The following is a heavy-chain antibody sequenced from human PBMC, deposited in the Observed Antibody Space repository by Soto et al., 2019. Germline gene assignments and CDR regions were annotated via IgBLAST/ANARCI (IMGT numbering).Heavy chain of an antibody. CDR2: ISGSGGST. V-gene: IGHV3-23*01. CDR1: GFTFSSYA. J-gene: IGHJ6*02. CDR3: AKSGALSYGMDV. Sequence: LRLSCAASGFTFSSYAMIWVRQAPGKGPEWVSAISGSGGSTYYADSVKGRFTISRDNSKNTLYLQMNSLRAEDTAVYYCAKSGALSYGMDVWGQGTTVTVSS. D-gene: IGHD1-26*01.